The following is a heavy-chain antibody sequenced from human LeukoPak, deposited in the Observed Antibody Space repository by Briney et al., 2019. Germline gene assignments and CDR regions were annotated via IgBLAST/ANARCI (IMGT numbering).Heavy chain of an antibody. CDR1: GGSFSGYY. V-gene: IGHV4-34*01. Sequence: SSETLSLTCAVYGGSFSGYYWSWIRQPPGKGLEWIGEINHSGSTNYNPSLKSRVTISVDTSKNQFSLKLSSVTAADTAVYYCASRGLRYYYDSSGALGYWGQGTLVTVSS. D-gene: IGHD3-22*01. CDR2: INHSGST. J-gene: IGHJ4*02. CDR3: ASRGLRYYYDSSGALGY.